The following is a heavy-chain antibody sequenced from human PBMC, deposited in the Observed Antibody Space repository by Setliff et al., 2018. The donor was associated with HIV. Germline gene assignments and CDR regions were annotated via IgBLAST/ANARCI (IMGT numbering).Heavy chain of an antibody. D-gene: IGHD2-2*01. Sequence: SETLSLTCTVSGGSISSADYYWSWIRQPPGKGLEWIGYIYYSGNTYFNPALKSRITMSVDTSEDQFSLKLSSVTASDTAVYYCARGPSASTFDPWGQGTLVTVSS. CDR1: GGSISSADYY. CDR2: IYYSGNT. J-gene: IGHJ5*02. V-gene: IGHV4-30-4*02. CDR3: ARGPSASTFDP.